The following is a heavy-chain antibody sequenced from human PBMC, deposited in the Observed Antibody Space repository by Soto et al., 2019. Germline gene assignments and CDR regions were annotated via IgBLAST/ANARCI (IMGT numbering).Heavy chain of an antibody. V-gene: IGHV3-48*01. D-gene: IGHD3-16*02. CDR3: ARSRNIYIWGSYRLSNWFDP. Sequence: PGGSLRLSCAASGFTFSSYSMNWFRQAPGKGLEWVSYISSSSSTIYYADSVKGRFTISRDNAKNSLYLQMNSLRAEDTAVYYCARSRNIYIWGSYRLSNWFDPWGQGTLVTISS. J-gene: IGHJ5*02. CDR1: GFTFSSYS. CDR2: ISSSSSTI.